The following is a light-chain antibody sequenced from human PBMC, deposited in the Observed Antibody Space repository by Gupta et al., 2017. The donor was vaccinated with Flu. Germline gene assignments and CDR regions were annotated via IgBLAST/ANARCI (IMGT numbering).Light chain of an antibody. J-gene: IGLJ2*01. CDR2: AKN. CDR1: SLRNSY. CDR3: NSRDSTDNHQAV. Sequence: SSELTQDPAVSVALGQTVRITCQGDSLRNSYESWYQQKPGQSTVLVIYAKNIRPSGIPDRFSGSSSGNTASLTITGAQAEDEADYYCNSRDSTDNHQAVFGGGTKLTVL. V-gene: IGLV3-19*01.